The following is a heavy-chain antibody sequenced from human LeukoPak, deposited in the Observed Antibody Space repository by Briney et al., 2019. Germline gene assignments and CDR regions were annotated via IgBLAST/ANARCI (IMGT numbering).Heavy chain of an antibody. CDR1: GYTFTSYY. V-gene: IGHV1-46*01. J-gene: IGHJ6*03. CDR3: ARSSPFYCSGGSCYYYYYYMDV. Sequence: GASVKVSCKASGYTFTSYYMHWVRQAPGQGLEWMGIINPSGGSTSYAQKFQGRVTMTRDMSTSTVYMELSSLRSEDTAVYYCARSSPFYCSGGSCYYYYYYMDVWGKGTTVTISS. D-gene: IGHD2-15*01. CDR2: INPSGGST.